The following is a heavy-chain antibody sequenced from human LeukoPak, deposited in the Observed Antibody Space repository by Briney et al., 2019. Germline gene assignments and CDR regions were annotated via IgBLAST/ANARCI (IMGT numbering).Heavy chain of an antibody. Sequence: GGSLRLSCAASGFTFSSYGMHWVRQAPGKGLEWVAVIWYGGSNKCYADSVKGRFTISRDNSKNTLYLQMNSLRAEDTAVYYCASSYGSGSYSFDYWGQGTLVTVSS. D-gene: IGHD3-10*01. J-gene: IGHJ4*02. CDR1: GFTFSSYG. CDR3: ASSYGSGSYSFDY. CDR2: IWYGGSNK. V-gene: IGHV3-33*01.